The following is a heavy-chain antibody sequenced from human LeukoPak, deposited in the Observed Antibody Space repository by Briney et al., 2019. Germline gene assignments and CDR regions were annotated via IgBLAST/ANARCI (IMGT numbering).Heavy chain of an antibody. D-gene: IGHD3-22*01. J-gene: IGHJ4*02. CDR2: ISGGGDTT. Sequence: GGSLRHSCAASGFTFSNNGMSWVRQSPGRGLEWVSGISGGGDTTYYAESVKGRFTISRDNSKNTLFLQMNSLTAEDTAVYYCAKTNGYYDYWGQGTLVAVSS. CDR3: AKTNGYYDY. V-gene: IGHV3-23*01. CDR1: GFTFSNNG.